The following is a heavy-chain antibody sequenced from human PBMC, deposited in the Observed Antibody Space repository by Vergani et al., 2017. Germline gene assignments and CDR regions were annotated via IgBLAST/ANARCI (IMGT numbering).Heavy chain of an antibody. J-gene: IGHJ6*03. D-gene: IGHD4-11*01. CDR1: GGSFTSYH. V-gene: IGHV4-34*01. CDR3: ARVNTETNGHLYYYYYMDV. Sequence: QVQLQQWGGGLLKPSGTLSLTCVMHGGSFTSYHWTWIRQSPGEGLGWVGDIDHTGRPDYNPSLKSRRTMSVDKSRNQFSLTLNSGTATDTAIYFCARVNTETNGHLYYYYYMDVWGQGTAVTVS. CDR2: IDHTGRP.